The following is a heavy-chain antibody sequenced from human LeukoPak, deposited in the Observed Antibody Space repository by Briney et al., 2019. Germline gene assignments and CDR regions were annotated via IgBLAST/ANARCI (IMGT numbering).Heavy chain of an antibody. CDR2: ISAYNVNT. Sequence: ASVKVSCKASGYTFTSYGISWVRQAPGQGREGMGWISAYNVNTNYAQKLQGRVTMTTDKSTSTAYMELRSPRSDDTAVYYCAREAEGGGFIDYWGQGTLVTVSS. CDR3: AREAEGGGFIDY. V-gene: IGHV1-18*01. J-gene: IGHJ4*02. D-gene: IGHD3-16*01. CDR1: GYTFTSYG.